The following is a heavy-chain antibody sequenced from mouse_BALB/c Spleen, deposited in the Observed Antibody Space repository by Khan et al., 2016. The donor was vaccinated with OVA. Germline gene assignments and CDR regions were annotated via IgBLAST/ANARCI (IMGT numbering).Heavy chain of an antibody. V-gene: IGHV5-6*01. D-gene: IGHD4-1*01. Sequence: EVELVESGGDLVKPGGSLKLSCAASGFTFSSYSLSWVRQIPDKRLEWVATISSGGDYIYYSDGVKGRFTISRDNAKNTLYLQMSSLKSEDTAMYYCASHLTGSFAFWGQGTLVTVSA. CDR1: GFTFSSYS. CDR2: ISSGGDYI. CDR3: ASHLTGSFAF. J-gene: IGHJ3*01.